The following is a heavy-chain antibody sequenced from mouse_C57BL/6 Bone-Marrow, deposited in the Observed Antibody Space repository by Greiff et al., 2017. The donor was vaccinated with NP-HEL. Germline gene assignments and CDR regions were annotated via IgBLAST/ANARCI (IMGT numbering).Heavy chain of an antibody. CDR1: GFTFSDYG. Sequence: DVKLVESGGGLVQPGGSLKLSCAASGFTFSDYGMAWVRQAPRKGPEWVALISHLAYSIYYADTVTGRFTLTREKAKNTLYLEMSSLRSEDTAMYCCARHYAMDYWGQGTAVTVSA. CDR3: ARHYAMDY. CDR2: ISHLAYSI. J-gene: IGHJ4*01. V-gene: IGHV5-15*01.